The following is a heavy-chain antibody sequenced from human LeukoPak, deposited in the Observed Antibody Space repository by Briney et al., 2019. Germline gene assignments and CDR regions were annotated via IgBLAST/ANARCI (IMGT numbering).Heavy chain of an antibody. CDR1: GFTFSSYW. CDR2: IKQDGSEK. Sequence: PGGSLRLSCAASGFTFSSYWMSWVRQAPGKGLEWAANIKQDGSEKYYVDSVKGRFTISRDNAKNSLYLQMNSLRAEDTAVYYCARVKFSVGIRAFDYWGQGTLVTVSS. J-gene: IGHJ4*02. D-gene: IGHD1-1*01. CDR3: ARVKFSVGIRAFDY. V-gene: IGHV3-7*01.